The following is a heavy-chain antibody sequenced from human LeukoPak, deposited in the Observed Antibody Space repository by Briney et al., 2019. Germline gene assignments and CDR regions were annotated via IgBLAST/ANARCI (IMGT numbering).Heavy chain of an antibody. CDR1: GGSISSYY. V-gene: IGHV4-59*01. CDR3: ARVRRGYFSTGSQYYFDY. Sequence: SETLSLTCTVSGGSISSYYWSWIRQPPGKGLEWIGYIYYSGSTNYNPSLKSRVTISVDTSKNQFSLKLSSVTAADTAVYYCARVRRGYFSTGSQYYFDYWGQGTLVTVSS. D-gene: IGHD3-22*01. CDR2: IYYSGST. J-gene: IGHJ4*02.